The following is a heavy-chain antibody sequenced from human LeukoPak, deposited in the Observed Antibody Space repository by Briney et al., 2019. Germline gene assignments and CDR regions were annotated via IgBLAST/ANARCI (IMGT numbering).Heavy chain of an antibody. CDR2: IGTAGDT. J-gene: IGHJ4*02. D-gene: IGHD3-22*01. V-gene: IGHV3-13*01. CDR3: ARGVYDSSGYYPLFDY. Sequence: PGGSLRLSCAASGFTFSSYDMHWVRQATGKGLEWVSAIGTAGDTYYPGSVKGRFTISRENAKNSLYLQMNSLRAGDTAVYYCARGVYDSSGYYPLFDYWGQGTLVTVSS. CDR1: GFTFSSYD.